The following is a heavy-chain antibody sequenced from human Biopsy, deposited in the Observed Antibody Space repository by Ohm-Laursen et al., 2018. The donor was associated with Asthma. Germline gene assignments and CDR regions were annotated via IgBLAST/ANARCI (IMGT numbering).Heavy chain of an antibody. CDR2: LIPVLGTP. V-gene: IGHV1-69*13. Sequence: ASVKVSCKASGDSFSNYAISWVRQAPGQGLEWMGGLIPVLGTPDHAQMFEGRVTITADESTSTAYMELSSLSSEDTAVYYCARGDSGSDRIVYYYSGLEVWGQGTTVTVSS. J-gene: IGHJ6*02. D-gene: IGHD5-12*01. CDR3: ARGDSGSDRIVYYYSGLEV. CDR1: GDSFSNYA.